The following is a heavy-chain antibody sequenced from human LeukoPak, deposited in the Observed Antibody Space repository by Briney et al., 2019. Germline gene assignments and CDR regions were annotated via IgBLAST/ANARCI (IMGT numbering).Heavy chain of an antibody. CDR1: GFTFTSHW. CDR2: IKQDGSEK. V-gene: IGHV3-7*01. Sequence: PGGSLRLSCGASGFTFTSHWMSWVRQAPGKGPEWVGNIKQDGSEKYCVDSVKGRFIISRDNVKNSLYLQMNSLRVEDTAVYYCARVEYGGRYYYYYYMDVWGKGTTVTVSS. D-gene: IGHD4-23*01. CDR3: ARVEYGGRYYYYYYMDV. J-gene: IGHJ6*03.